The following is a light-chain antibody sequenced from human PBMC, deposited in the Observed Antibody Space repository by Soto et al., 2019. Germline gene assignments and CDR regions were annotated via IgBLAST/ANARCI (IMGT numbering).Light chain of an antibody. CDR2: DVS. CDR1: SSDVGGYNY. J-gene: IGLJ1*01. V-gene: IGLV2-14*01. CDR3: SSYASSSPFV. Sequence: QSALTQPASVSGSPGQSITISCTGTSSDVGGYNYVSWYQQLPGKAPKLTIYDVSYRPSGVSNRFSGSKSGNTASLIISGLQAEDEADYYCSSYASSSPFVFGTGTKVTVL.